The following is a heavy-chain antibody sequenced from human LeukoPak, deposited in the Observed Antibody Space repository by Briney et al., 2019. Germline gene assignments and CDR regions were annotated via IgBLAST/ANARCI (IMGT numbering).Heavy chain of an antibody. CDR2: IYHSGST. CDR1: GGSISPYY. J-gene: IGHJ4*02. D-gene: IGHD3-10*01. CDR3: ARVTLGFGAGFDY. Sequence: SETLSLTCTVSGGSISPYYWSWIRQPPGKGVECMGYIYHSGSTNYNPSLKSRLTISVDTSKNQFSLKLSSVTAADTAVYYCARVTLGFGAGFDYWGQGTLVTVSS. V-gene: IGHV4-59*01.